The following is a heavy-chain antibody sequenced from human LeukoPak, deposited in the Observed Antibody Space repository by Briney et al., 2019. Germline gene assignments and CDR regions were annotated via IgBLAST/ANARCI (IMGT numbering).Heavy chain of an antibody. Sequence: GGSLRLSCVASGFTFSSRDWMTWVRQAPGKGLEWVANIKQDGSEKNYVDSVKGRFTISRDNAKNSLYLQMNSLRAEDTAVYYCARDLHYDYVWGSYRYTYDFDYWGQGTLVTVSS. CDR2: IKQDGSEK. CDR3: ARDLHYDYVWGSYRYTYDFDY. V-gene: IGHV3-7*01. J-gene: IGHJ4*02. CDR1: GFTFSSRDW. D-gene: IGHD3-16*02.